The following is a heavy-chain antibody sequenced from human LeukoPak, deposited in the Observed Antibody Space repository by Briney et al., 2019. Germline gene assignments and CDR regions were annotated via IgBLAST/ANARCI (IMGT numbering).Heavy chain of an antibody. CDR3: AILYWDSSGYYFGY. V-gene: IGHV4-30-4*02. D-gene: IGHD3-22*01. CDR2: IYYSGST. J-gene: IGHJ4*02. Sequence: SETLSLTCTVSGGSISSGDYYWSWIRQPPGKGLEWIGYIYYSGSTYYNPSLKSRVTISVDTSKNQFSLKLSSVTAADTAVYYCAILYWDSSGYYFGYWGQGTLVTVSS. CDR1: GGSISSGDYY.